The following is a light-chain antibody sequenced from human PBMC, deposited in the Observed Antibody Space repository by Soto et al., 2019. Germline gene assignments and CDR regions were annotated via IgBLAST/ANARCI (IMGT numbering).Light chain of an antibody. J-gene: IGLJ2*01. CDR2: QDD. CDR1: KLGNKY. CDR3: QAWDSSTYVV. Sequence: SYELTQPPSVSVSPGQTASITCSGDKLGNKYACWYQQKPGQSPVLVIYQDDKRPSGIPERFSGSNSGNTATLTISGTQAMDEADYYCQAWDSSTYVVLGGGTKVTVL. V-gene: IGLV3-1*01.